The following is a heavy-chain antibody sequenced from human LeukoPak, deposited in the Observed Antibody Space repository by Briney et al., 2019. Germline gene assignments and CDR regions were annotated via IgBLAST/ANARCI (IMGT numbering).Heavy chain of an antibody. CDR1: GGSISSYY. D-gene: IGHD6-13*01. V-gene: IGHV4-4*07. J-gene: IGHJ3*02. CDR3: ARGIAAASERAFDI. Sequence: SETLSLTCTVSGGSISSYYWSWIRQPAGKGLEWIGRVYSSGGTDYNPSLKSRVTMSVDTSKNQFSLKLRSVTAADTAVYYCARGIAAASERAFDIWGQGTMVTVSS. CDR2: VYSSGGT.